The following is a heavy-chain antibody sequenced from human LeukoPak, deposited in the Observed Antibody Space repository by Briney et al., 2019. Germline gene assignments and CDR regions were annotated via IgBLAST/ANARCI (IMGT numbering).Heavy chain of an antibody. CDR2: IKSKTDGGTT. D-gene: IGHD2-15*01. J-gene: IGHJ4*02. Sequence: PSETLSLTCAVSGYSISSGYYWGWIRQPPGKGLEWVGRIKSKTDGGTTDYAAPVKGRFTISRDDSKNTLYLQMNSLKTEDTAVYYCTTDIVVVVAAYLGQADYWGQGTLVTVSS. CDR1: GYSISSGYY. CDR3: TTDIVVVVAAYLGQADY. V-gene: IGHV3-15*01.